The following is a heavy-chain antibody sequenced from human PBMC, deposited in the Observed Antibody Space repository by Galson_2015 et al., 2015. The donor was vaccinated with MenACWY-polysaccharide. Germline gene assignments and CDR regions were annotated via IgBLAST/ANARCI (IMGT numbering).Heavy chain of an antibody. D-gene: IGHD1-26*01. CDR1: GFTFSSYA. Sequence: SLRLSCAASGFTFSSYAMSWVRQAPGKGLEWVSAISGGGDTTYFADSVKGRFTISRDNSKNTLFLQMSSLRAEDTAVYYCAKDGWHEGGSSTFDVWGQGTMVTVSS. J-gene: IGHJ3*01. V-gene: IGHV3-23*01. CDR2: ISGGGDTT. CDR3: AKDGWHEGGSSTFDV.